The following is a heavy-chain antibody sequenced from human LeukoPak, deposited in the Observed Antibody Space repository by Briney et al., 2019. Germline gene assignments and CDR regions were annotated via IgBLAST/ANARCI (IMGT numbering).Heavy chain of an antibody. CDR2: MNPNSGNT. CDR1: GYTFTNYY. D-gene: IGHD6-6*01. Sequence: GASVKVSCKASGYTFTNYYMHWVRQATGQGLEWMGWMNPNSGNTGYAQKFQGRVTMTRNTSISTAYMELSSLRSEDTAVYYCSLGGYSSSADFDYWGQGTLVTVSS. CDR3: SLGGYSSSADFDY. V-gene: IGHV1-8*02. J-gene: IGHJ4*02.